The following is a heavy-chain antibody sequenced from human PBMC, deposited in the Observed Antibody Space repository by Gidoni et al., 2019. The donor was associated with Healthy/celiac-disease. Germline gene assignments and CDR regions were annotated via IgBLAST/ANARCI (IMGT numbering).Heavy chain of an antibody. Sequence: EVQLLESGGGLVQPGGSLRLSCAASGFTFSSYAMSWVRPAPGKGLEWVSAISGSGGSTYYADSVKGRFTISRDNSKNTLYLQMNSRRAEDTAVYYCGELGELKDYYGMDVWGQGTTVTVSS. CDR2: ISGSGGST. CDR3: GELGELKDYYGMDV. J-gene: IGHJ6*02. V-gene: IGHV3-23*01. CDR1: GFTFSSYA. D-gene: IGHD3-10*01.